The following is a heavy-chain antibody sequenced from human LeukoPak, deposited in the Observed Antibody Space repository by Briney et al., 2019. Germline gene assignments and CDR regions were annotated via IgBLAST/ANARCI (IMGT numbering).Heavy chain of an antibody. D-gene: IGHD3-10*01. CDR2: IYYNGRT. Sequence: SETLSLTCTVSGDSINNNNYYWGWIRQPPGEGLEWIGNIYYNGRTYYSPSLKSRGTISVDTSNNQFSLKLNSVTAADTAVYYCARVAYYYDSGSYPDYWGQGTLVTVSS. CDR1: GDSINNNNYY. V-gene: IGHV4-39*02. CDR3: ARVAYYYDSGSYPDY. J-gene: IGHJ4*02.